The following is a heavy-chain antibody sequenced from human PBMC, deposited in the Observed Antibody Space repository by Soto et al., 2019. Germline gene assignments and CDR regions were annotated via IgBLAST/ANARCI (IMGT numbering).Heavy chain of an antibody. CDR2: ISSDGRTT. V-gene: IGHV3-74*01. J-gene: IGHJ4*02. D-gene: IGHD6-25*01. Sequence: EVQLVESGGGLVQPGGSLRISCAAPGLTLNTGWMHWVRQTPGKGLVWVSRISSDGRTTNYADSVGGRFTVSWDNARNTLYLQMSSLRVEDTAVYYCTSGAAFRGQGILVTVSS. CDR1: GLTLNTGW. CDR3: TSGAAF.